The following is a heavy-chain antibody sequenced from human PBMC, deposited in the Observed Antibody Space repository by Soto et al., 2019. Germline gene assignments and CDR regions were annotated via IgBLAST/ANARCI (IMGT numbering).Heavy chain of an antibody. D-gene: IGHD3-10*01. CDR3: ARVGAYFGEFDYFDY. V-gene: IGHV3-21*06. Sequence: GGPLSFPGSALEAHSIGFIMNLAGQVPGKGLEWVSSISRFSDRTYYADSVKGRFAIFRANAENSVYLQVNSLRAEDTAVYYCARVGAYFGEFDYFDYWGQGTQVTVSS. CDR2: ISRFSDRT. CDR1: EAHSIGFI. J-gene: IGHJ4*02.